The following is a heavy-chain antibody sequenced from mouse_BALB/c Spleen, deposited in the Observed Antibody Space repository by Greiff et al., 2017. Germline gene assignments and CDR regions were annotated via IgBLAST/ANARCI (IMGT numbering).Heavy chain of an antibody. CDR1: GFTFSSFG. V-gene: IGHV5-17*02. CDR3: ARGPDGYYGY. D-gene: IGHD2-3*01. Sequence: DVMLVESGGGLVQPGGSRKLSCAASGFTFSSFGMHWVRQAPEKGLEWVAYISSGSSTIYYADTVTGRFTISRDNAKNTLYLEMSSLRSEDTAMYYCARGPDGYYGYWGQGTLVTVSA. J-gene: IGHJ3*01. CDR2: ISSGSSTI.